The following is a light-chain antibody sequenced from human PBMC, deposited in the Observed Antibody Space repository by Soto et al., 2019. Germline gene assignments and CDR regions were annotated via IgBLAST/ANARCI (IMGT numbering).Light chain of an antibody. V-gene: IGLV2-14*01. CDR2: AVT. CDR1: SSDVGFFDF. CDR3: SSYRSVNSVV. Sequence: QSALTQPASVSGSPGQSITISCTGTSSDVGFFDFVSWYRHHPGKAPKLMIYAVTNRPSGVSIRFSGSKSGNTASLPISGLKAEDEADYYCSSYRSVNSVVCGGGTKLPVL. J-gene: IGLJ2*01.